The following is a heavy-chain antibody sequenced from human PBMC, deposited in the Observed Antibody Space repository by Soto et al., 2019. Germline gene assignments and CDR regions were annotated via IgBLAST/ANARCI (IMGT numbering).Heavy chain of an antibody. CDR1: GYTFTTYG. CDR3: ARAYRYCSGGDGGPGCSGFDS. V-gene: IGHV1-18*01. J-gene: IGHJ4*02. CDR2: ISTYNGNT. Sequence: QVQLEQSGAEVKKPGASVKVSCKASGYTFTTYGITWVRQAPGQGLEWVGWISTYNGNTNYAHNLQGRITMTTDTFTSTGYMERRTLSSDDTAVYYCARAYRYCSGGDGGPGCSGFDSWGQGTLVIVSS. D-gene: IGHD2-15*01.